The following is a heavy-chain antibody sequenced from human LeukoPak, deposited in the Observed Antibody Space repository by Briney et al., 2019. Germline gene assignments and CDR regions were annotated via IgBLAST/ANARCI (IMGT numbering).Heavy chain of an antibody. CDR1: GFTFSDYY. CDR2: ISSSSSTI. J-gene: IGHJ3*02. V-gene: IGHV3-11*04. CDR3: ARRSQRGAFDI. Sequence: GGSLRLSCAASGFTFSDYYMSWIRQAPGKGLEWVSYISSSSSTIYYADSVKGRFTISRDNAKNSLYLQMNSLRAEDTAVYYCARRSQRGAFDIWGQGTMVTVSS. D-gene: IGHD6-25*01.